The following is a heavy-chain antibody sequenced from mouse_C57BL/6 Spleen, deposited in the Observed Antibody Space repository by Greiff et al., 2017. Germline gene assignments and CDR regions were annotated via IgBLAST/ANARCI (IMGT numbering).Heavy chain of an antibody. V-gene: IGHV1-69*01. J-gene: IGHJ2*01. CDR3: ARARRDYLDY. CDR2: IDPSDSYT. Sequence: VQLQQPGAELVMPGASVKLSCKASGYTFTSYWMHWVKQRPGQGLEWIGEIDPSDSYTNYNQKFKGKSTLTVDKSSSTAYMQLSSLTSEDSAVYYCARARRDYLDYWGQGTTLTVSS. CDR1: GYTFTSYW.